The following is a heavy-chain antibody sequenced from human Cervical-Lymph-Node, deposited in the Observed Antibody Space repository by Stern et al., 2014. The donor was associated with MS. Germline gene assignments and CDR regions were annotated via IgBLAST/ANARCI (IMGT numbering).Heavy chain of an antibody. J-gene: IGHJ4*02. CDR3: ARQRYFDY. V-gene: IGHV5-51*01. CDR1: GYTFTSYL. CDR2: IFPGGSDI. Sequence: VQLVQSGPEVKRPGESLKISCQASGYTFTSYLIGWVRQMPVKGLEWIAIIFPGGSDIRSSPSFQGQVTISADKSSSTAYLQWNTLKASDTAIYYCARQRYFDYWGQGTLVTVSS.